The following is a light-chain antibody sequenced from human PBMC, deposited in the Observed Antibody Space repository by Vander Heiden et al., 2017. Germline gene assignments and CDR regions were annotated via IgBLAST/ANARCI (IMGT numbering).Light chain of an antibody. CDR2: DAS. Sequence: EIVLTQSPATLSLSPGERATRSCRASQSVSSYLAWYQQKPGQAPRLLIYDASNRATGIPDRFSGSGSGTDFTLTISSLEPEDFAVYYCQQRSNWLTFGGGTKVEIK. CDR3: QQRSNWLT. V-gene: IGKV3-11*01. J-gene: IGKJ4*01. CDR1: QSVSSY.